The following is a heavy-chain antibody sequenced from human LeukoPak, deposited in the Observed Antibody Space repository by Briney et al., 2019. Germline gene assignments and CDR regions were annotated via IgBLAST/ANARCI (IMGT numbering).Heavy chain of an antibody. J-gene: IGHJ4*02. CDR1: GGSFSGYY. V-gene: IGHV4-34*01. Sequence: SETLSLTCVVYGGSFSGYYWSWIRQPPGKGLEWIGEINHSGSTNYNPSLKSRVTISVDTSKNQFSLKLSSVTAADTAVYYCARVMYYFDYWGQGTLVTVSS. CDR2: INHSGST. CDR3: ARVMYYFDY.